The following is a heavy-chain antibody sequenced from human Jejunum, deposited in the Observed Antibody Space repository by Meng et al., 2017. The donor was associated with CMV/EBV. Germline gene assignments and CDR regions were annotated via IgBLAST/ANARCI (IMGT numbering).Heavy chain of an antibody. CDR3: ARDVVVPAALTVRIDY. CDR2: INGGNSKT. J-gene: IGHJ4*02. V-gene: IGHV1-3*01. Sequence: VNLGRSGGEVSEPGAAVKVSCKASGYTFTSDAIHWVGQAPGQRLGWMGWINGGNSKTKYSQKFQGRVTITRDRSASTAYMELSSLRSDDTAVYYCARDVVVPAALTVRIDYWGQGTLVTVSS. D-gene: IGHD2-2*01. CDR1: GYTFTSDA.